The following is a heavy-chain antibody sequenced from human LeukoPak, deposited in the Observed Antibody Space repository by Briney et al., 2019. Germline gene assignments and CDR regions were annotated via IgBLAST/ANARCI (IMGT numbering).Heavy chain of an antibody. Sequence: SETLSLTCAVSGGSISSYYWSWIRQPPGKGLEWIGNIFYSGSTYYSPSLRSRVTISLDTSRNQFSLKLNSVTAADTAVYYCAKSNGYGLVDIWGQGTMVAVSS. CDR3: AKSNGYGLVDI. V-gene: IGHV4-59*12. D-gene: IGHD3-10*01. J-gene: IGHJ3*02. CDR1: GGSISSYY. CDR2: IFYSGST.